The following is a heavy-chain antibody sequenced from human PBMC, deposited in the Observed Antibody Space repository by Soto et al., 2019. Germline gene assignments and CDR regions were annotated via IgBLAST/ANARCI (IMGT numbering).Heavy chain of an antibody. D-gene: IGHD5-12*01. CDR1: GFTFSSSW. CDR2: ISYDGSNK. CDR3: AREGIVARNYFDY. V-gene: IGHV3-30-3*01. J-gene: IGHJ4*02. Sequence: GGSLRLSCAASGFTFSSSWMHWARQAPGKGLEWVAVISYDGSNKYYADSVKGRFTISRDNSKNTLYLQMNSLRAEDTAVYYCAREGIVARNYFDYWGQGTLVTVSS.